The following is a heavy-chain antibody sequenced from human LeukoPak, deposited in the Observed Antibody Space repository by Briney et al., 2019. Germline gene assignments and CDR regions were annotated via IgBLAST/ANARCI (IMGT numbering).Heavy chain of an antibody. CDR3: ARVPIVVVPAADYYYYYGMDV. Sequence: GGSLRLSCAASGFTFSSYSMNWVRQAPGKGLEWVSSISSSSSYIYYADSVKGRFTISRDNAKNSLYLQMNSLRAADTAVYYCARVPIVVVPAADYYYYYGMDVWGQGTTVTVSS. CDR2: ISSSSSYI. D-gene: IGHD2-2*01. CDR1: GFTFSSYS. J-gene: IGHJ6*02. V-gene: IGHV3-21*01.